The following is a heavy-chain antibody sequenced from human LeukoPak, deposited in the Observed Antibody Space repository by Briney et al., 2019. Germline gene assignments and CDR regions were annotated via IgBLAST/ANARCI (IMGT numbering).Heavy chain of an antibody. CDR2: TYTSGSF. J-gene: IGHJ4*02. D-gene: IGHD3-22*01. CDR3: ARGGYYYDSSD. CDR1: GGSISSYY. V-gene: IGHV4-4*07. Sequence: ASETLSLTCTVSGGSISSYYWSWIRQPAGKGLEWIGRTYTSGSFNYNPSLKSRVTMSVDTSKNQLSLKLSSVTAADTAVYYCARGGYYYDSSDWGQGTLVTVSS.